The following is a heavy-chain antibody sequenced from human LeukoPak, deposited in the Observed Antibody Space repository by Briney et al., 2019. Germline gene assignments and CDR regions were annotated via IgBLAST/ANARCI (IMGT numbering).Heavy chain of an antibody. CDR1: EFTFSHYA. Sequence: PGTSLRLSCAASEFTFSHYAMHWVRQAPGKGLEWVAVISYDGSNKYYADSVKGRFTISRDNSKNTLYLQTNSLRTDDTAVYYCARGLVSGSQRGYLDYWGHGALVTVSS. CDR2: ISYDGSNK. V-gene: IGHV3-30-3*01. D-gene: IGHD1-26*01. J-gene: IGHJ4*01. CDR3: ARGLVSGSQRGYLDY.